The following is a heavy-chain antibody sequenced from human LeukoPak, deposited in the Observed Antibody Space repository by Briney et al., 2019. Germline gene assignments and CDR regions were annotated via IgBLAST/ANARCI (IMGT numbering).Heavy chain of an antibody. J-gene: IGHJ4*02. CDR1: GFTFDDYA. D-gene: IGHD3-10*01. V-gene: IGHV3-9*01. CDR2: ISWNSGSI. Sequence: GGSLRLSCAASGFTFDDYAMHWVRQAPGKGLEWVSGISWNSGSIGYADSVKGRFTISRDNAKNSLYLQMNSLRAEDTDLYYCAKDGDYENGSGSYYYWGQGTLVTVSS. CDR3: AKDGDYENGSGSYYY.